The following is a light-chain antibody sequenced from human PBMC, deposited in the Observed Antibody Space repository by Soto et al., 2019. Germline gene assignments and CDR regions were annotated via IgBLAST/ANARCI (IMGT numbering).Light chain of an antibody. Sequence: DIVMSQTPLSLSVTSGQPASISCRSSQSLLSSGGETYLFWYLQRPGQAPQLMIYEVSNRISAVPDRCSSSGSGTDFTLKISRVEAEDAGLYYCMQSTQLPLTYGQGTRLEVK. CDR1: QSLLSSGGETY. V-gene: IGKV2D-29*01. CDR2: EVS. CDR3: MQSTQLPLT. J-gene: IGKJ5*01.